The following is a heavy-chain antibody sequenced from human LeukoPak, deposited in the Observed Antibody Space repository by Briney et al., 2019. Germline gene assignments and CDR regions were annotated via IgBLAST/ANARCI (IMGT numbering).Heavy chain of an antibody. CDR1: GLTFSTYA. D-gene: IGHD3-22*01. Sequence: GGSLRLSCAASGLTFSTYAMSWVRQAPGKGLEWVSAISGSGGSTYYADSVKGRFTISRDNSENTLYLQMNSLRAEDAAVYYCAKACDSSGYAAFDIWGQGTMVTVSS. V-gene: IGHV3-23*01. J-gene: IGHJ3*02. CDR2: ISGSGGST. CDR3: AKACDSSGYAAFDI.